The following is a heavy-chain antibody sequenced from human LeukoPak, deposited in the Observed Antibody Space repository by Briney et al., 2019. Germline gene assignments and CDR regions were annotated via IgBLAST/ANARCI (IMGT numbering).Heavy chain of an antibody. V-gene: IGHV3-73*01. Sequence: GGSLRLSCAASGFTFSDSTVHWVRQASGKGPEWIGRIKGKANTYETAYAASVKGRFIISRDDSKNTLYLQMNSLRAEDTAVYYCAKDVVATTEDAFDIWGQGTMVTVSS. J-gene: IGHJ3*02. CDR2: IKGKANTYET. CDR1: GFTFSDST. CDR3: AKDVVATTEDAFDI. D-gene: IGHD5-12*01.